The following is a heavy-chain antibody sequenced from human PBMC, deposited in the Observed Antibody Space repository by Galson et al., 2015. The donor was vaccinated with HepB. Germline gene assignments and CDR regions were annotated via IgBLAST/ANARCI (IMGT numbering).Heavy chain of an antibody. J-gene: IGHJ4*02. CDR2: ISWNSGSI. V-gene: IGHV3-9*01. CDR3: AKDMRFGESGFDY. D-gene: IGHD3-10*01. Sequence: SLRLSCAASGFTFDDYAMHWVRQAPGKGLEWVSGISWNSGSIGYADSVKGRFTISRDNAENSLYLQMNSLRAEDTALYYCAKDMRFGESGFDYWGQGTLVTVSS. CDR1: GFTFDDYA.